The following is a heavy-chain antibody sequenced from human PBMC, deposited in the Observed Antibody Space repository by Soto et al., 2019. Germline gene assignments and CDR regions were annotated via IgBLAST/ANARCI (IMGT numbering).Heavy chain of an antibody. CDR3: TTHTSGSDY. V-gene: IGHV1-8*01. Sequence: QVQLVQSGAEVKSPGASVKVSCKASGYTFTSHDINWVRQATGQGPEWVGWMNPNSGNTGYAQKFQGRVTMTRDTSISTADMEVSSLRSEDTAVYYCTTHTSGSDYWGQGTLVIVSS. D-gene: IGHD6-19*01. J-gene: IGHJ4*02. CDR1: GYTFTSHD. CDR2: MNPNSGNT.